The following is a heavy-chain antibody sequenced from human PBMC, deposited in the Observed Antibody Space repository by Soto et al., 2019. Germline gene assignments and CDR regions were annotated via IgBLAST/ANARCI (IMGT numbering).Heavy chain of an antibody. D-gene: IGHD3-3*01. CDR2: ISGSGGST. CDR1: GFTFSSYA. J-gene: IGHJ5*02. Sequence: LRLSCSASGFTFSSYAMSWVRQAPGKGLEWVSAISGSGGSTYYADSVKGRFTISRDNSKNTLYLQMNSLRAEDTAVYYCAKAEVEGYYDFWSGYSGNWFDPWGQGTLVTVSS. V-gene: IGHV3-23*01. CDR3: AKAEVEGYYDFWSGYSGNWFDP.